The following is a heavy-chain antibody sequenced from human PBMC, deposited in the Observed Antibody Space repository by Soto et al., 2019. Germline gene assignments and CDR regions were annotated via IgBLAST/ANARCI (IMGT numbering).Heavy chain of an antibody. CDR2: ISSSSSYI. CDR1: GFTFSSYS. J-gene: IGHJ4*02. V-gene: IGHV3-21*01. CDR3: ARGLDDYDILTGSFDY. D-gene: IGHD3-9*01. Sequence: EVQLVESGGGLVKPGGSLRLSCAASGFTFSSYSMNWVRQAPGKGLEWVSSISSSSSYIYYEDSVKGRFTISRDNAKNSLYLQMNSLRAEDTAVYYCARGLDDYDILTGSFDYWGQGTLVTVSS.